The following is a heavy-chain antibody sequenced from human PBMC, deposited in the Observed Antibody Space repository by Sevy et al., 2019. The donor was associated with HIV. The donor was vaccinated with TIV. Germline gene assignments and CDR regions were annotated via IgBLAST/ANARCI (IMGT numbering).Heavy chain of an antibody. CDR1: GFTFSSYG. Sequence: GGSLRLSCAASGFTFSSYGMHWVRQAPGKGLEWVAVISYDGSNKYNADSVKGRFTISRDNYKNTLYLQMNSLRAEDTAVYYCAKPIGIAAAGTFDYWGQGTLVTVSS. V-gene: IGHV3-30*18. D-gene: IGHD6-13*01. J-gene: IGHJ4*02. CDR3: AKPIGIAAAGTFDY. CDR2: ISYDGSNK.